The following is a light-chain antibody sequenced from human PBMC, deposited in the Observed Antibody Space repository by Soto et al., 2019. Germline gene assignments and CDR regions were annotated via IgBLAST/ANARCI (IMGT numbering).Light chain of an antibody. V-gene: IGKV3-11*01. Sequence: EIVLTQSRATLSLSPGERATLSCRASQSVSDNLAWYQHKPGQAPRLLIYDASNRATGIPARFSGSGSGTDFTLTISSLEPEDIAVYYCQQRSNWPPTWTFGQGTKVEIK. CDR3: QQRSNWPPTWT. J-gene: IGKJ1*01. CDR1: QSVSDN. CDR2: DAS.